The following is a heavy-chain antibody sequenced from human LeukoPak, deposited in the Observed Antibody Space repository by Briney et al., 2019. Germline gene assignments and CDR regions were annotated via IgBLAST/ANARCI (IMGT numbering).Heavy chain of an antibody. CDR1: RFTFSNYW. CDR3: ARTIGSKNAFDI. V-gene: IGHV3-7*01. Sequence: PGGSLRLSCAASRFTFSNYWMSWVRQAPGKGLEWVANINQDGSEKHYVDSVKGRFTISGDNAKNSLYLQMNSLRAEDTAVYYCARTIGSKNAFDIWGQGTMVTVSS. D-gene: IGHD1-26*01. J-gene: IGHJ3*02. CDR2: INQDGSEK.